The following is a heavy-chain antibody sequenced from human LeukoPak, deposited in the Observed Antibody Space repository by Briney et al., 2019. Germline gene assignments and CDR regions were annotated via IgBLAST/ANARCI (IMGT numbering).Heavy chain of an antibody. Sequence: GGSLRLSCAASGFTFNSFAMNWVRQAPGRGLEWVSSIRGSDGSSHYAEFVKGRFTISRDNSKNTLHLQMSSLRAEDTAVYYCAKSLGVGGYTRYKGFDQWGQGTLVTVSS. V-gene: IGHV3-23*01. CDR3: AKSLGVGGYTRYKGFDQ. J-gene: IGHJ4*02. D-gene: IGHD3-16*02. CDR2: IRGSDGSS. CDR1: GFTFNSFA.